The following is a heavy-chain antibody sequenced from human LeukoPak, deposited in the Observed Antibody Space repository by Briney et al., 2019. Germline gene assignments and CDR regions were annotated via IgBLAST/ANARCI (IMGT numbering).Heavy chain of an antibody. D-gene: IGHD1-26*01. CDR2: IKQDGSEK. CDR3: ATTGRQPGN. Sequence: QTGGSLRLSCAASGFTFSTSWMSWVRQAPGKGLEWVANIKQDGSEKYYVDSVKGRFTVSRDNAKNSLYLQMNSLRVDDTAVYYCATTGRQPGNWGQGTLVTVSS. J-gene: IGHJ4*02. V-gene: IGHV3-7*01. CDR1: GFTFSTSW.